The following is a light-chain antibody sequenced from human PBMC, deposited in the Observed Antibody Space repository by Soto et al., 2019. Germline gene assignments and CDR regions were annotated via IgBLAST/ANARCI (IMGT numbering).Light chain of an antibody. V-gene: IGKV3-20*01. CDR3: QRYDRSSRT. CDR2: NAS. Sequence: ENVLTQSPGTLSLSPGERATLSCRTSQSLSSSYLAWYQQKPGQPPKLLIYNASKRATGIPDRFSGSGSGTDFTLSISRLEPEDFAVYYCQRYDRSSRTFGQGTRVEIK. J-gene: IGKJ1*01. CDR1: QSLSSSY.